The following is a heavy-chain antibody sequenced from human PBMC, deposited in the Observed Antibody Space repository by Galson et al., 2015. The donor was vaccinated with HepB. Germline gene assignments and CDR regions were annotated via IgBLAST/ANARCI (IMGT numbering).Heavy chain of an antibody. J-gene: IGHJ3*02. CDR1: GLSFSSYW. CDR2: IKQDGSET. D-gene: IGHD6-13*01. CDR3: ASPTAYKYRSSWHFGTFDI. V-gene: IGHV3-7*03. Sequence: SLRLSCAASGLSFSSYWMSWVRQAPGKGLEWVANIKQDGSETFYVDSVKGRFTISRDNAKKSLYLQLNSLIVEDTAVYYCASPTAYKYRSSWHFGTFDIWGQGTMVTVSS.